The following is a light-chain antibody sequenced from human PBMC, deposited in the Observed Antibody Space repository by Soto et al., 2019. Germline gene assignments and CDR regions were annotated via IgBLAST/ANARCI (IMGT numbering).Light chain of an antibody. J-gene: IGKJ4*01. CDR2: GAS. Sequence: EIVMTQSPVTRSVSPGGRATLSCGASQSVSSNLAWYQQKPGQAPRLLIYGASTRATGIPARFSGSGSGTEFTLTISSLQSEDFAVYYCQQYNNWPPAFGGGTRWIS. CDR3: QQYNNWPPA. V-gene: IGKV3-15*01. CDR1: QSVSSN.